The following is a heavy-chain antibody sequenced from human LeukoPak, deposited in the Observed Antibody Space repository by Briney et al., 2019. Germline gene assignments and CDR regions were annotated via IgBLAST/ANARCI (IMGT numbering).Heavy chain of an antibody. CDR2: IYVDGRTT. CDR1: GFTFSNYW. J-gene: IGHJ5*02. V-gene: IGHV3-74*01. Sequence: PGGSLRLSCVASGFTFSNYWMHWVRQPPGKGLVWVSRIYVDGRTTNYADSVKGRFTISRDNAKNTVYLEMNSLSVEDTATYYCIRDFRSADLWGQGTLVIVTS. CDR3: IRDFRSADL.